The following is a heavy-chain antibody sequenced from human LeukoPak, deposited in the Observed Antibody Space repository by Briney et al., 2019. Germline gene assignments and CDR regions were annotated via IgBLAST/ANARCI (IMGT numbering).Heavy chain of an antibody. CDR1: GYRFTSYW. Sequence: GASLRISCKGSGYRFTSYWISWVRQMPGKGLEWMGRIDPSDSYTNYSPSFQGHVTISADKSISTAYLQWSSLKASDTAMYYCAIGASHRVNSSGLLWGQGTLVTVSS. CDR2: IDPSDSYT. CDR3: AIGASHRVNSSGLL. D-gene: IGHD6-19*01. V-gene: IGHV5-10-1*01. J-gene: IGHJ4*02.